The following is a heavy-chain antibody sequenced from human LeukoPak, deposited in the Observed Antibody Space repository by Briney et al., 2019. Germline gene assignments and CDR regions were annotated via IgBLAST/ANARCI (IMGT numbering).Heavy chain of an antibody. CDR1: GYTFTGYY. J-gene: IGHJ4*02. CDR2: INPNSGGT. V-gene: IGHV1-2*02. D-gene: IGHD5-12*01. Sequence: ASVKVSCKASGYTFTGYYMHWVRQAPGQGLEWMGWINPNSGGTNYAQKFQGRVTMTRDTSISTAYMELSSLRSEDTAVYYCARSDPWDSGYAPCDYWGQGTLVTVSS. CDR3: ARSDPWDSGYAPCDY.